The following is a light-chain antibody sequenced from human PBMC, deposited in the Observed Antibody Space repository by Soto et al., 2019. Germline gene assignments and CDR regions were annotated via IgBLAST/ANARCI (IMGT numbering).Light chain of an antibody. CDR3: QQYYSTTLT. CDR1: WSVLYSSNNKKY. CDR2: WAS. J-gene: IGKJ4*01. V-gene: IGKV4-1*01. Sequence: GLSQTVDSLGVSLGGMGTINRKSSWSVLYSSNNKKYLAWYQQKPGQPPKXXXYWASTRESGVPDRFSGIGSGTDGTLTISSLKEEDVSVYYCQQYYSTTLTFGGGTKVDIK.